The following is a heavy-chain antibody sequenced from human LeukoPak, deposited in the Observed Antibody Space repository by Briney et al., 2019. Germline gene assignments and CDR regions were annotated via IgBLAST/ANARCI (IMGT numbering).Heavy chain of an antibody. V-gene: IGHV3-23*05. CDR3: AKVTGGSRP. CDR1: GFTFSGYA. Sequence: GGSLRLSCAASGFTFSGYAMNWVRQAPGKGLEWVSLIFASGSTTKYADSVKGRFTISRDNSKNTLYLQMNSLRAEDTAVYYCAKVTGGSRPWGQGTLVTVSS. D-gene: IGHD1-26*01. J-gene: IGHJ5*02. CDR2: IFASGSTT.